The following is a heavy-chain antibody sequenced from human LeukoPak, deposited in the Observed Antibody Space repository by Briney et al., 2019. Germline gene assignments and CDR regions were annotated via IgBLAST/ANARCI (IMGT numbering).Heavy chain of an antibody. CDR3: ARAPLYYYGSGSYYGAFDI. V-gene: IGHV3-7*01. D-gene: IGHD3-10*01. CDR1: GFNFSDFW. J-gene: IGHJ3*02. CDR2: IKEDGREQ. Sequence: GGSLRLSCAASGFNFSDFWMTWVRQIPGKGLQWVANIKEDGREQYHVDSLKGRFTISRDNAKNSLYLQMNSLRAEDTAVYYCARAPLYYYGSGSYYGAFDIWGQGTMVTVSS.